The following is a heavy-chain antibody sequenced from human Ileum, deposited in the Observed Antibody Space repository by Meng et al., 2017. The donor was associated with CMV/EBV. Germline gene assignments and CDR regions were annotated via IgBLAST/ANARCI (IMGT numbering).Heavy chain of an antibody. CDR3: ARKAITWDFDY. J-gene: IGHJ4*02. V-gene: IGHV3-23*01. CDR1: EFPFSSYA. CDR2: ISGSGGRT. Sequence: SWAASEFPFSSYAMSWVRQAPGKGLEWVSAISGSGGRTYYADSVKGRFTISRDNSKNTLYLQMNSLRAEDTAVYYCARKAITWDFDYWGQGTLVTVSS. D-gene: IGHD3-16*01.